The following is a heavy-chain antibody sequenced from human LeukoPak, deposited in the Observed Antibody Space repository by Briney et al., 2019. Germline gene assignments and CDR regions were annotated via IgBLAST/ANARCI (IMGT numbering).Heavy chain of an antibody. CDR1: GYTFTGYY. J-gene: IGHJ3*02. CDR2: INPSGGST. V-gene: IGHV1-46*01. D-gene: IGHD6-13*01. CDR3: ARDRPAAAGTEVAFDI. Sequence: GASVKVSCKASGYTFTGYYMHWVRQAPGQGLEWMGWINPSGGSTSYAQKFQGRVTMTRDMSTSTVYMELSSLRSEDTAVYYCARDRPAAAGTEVAFDIWGQGTMVTVSS.